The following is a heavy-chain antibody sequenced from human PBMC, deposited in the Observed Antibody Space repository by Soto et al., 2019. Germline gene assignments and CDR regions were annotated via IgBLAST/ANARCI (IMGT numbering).Heavy chain of an antibody. CDR1: GASITNYY. Sequence: SETLALTCTVSGASITNYYWSWIRQPPGKGLEWIGYVYYSGGPNYNPALKSRVTISVDTSKNQFSLKLNSVTAADTAVYYCARHKGLDPWGQGTLVTVSS. CDR3: ARHKGLDP. V-gene: IGHV4-59*08. J-gene: IGHJ5*02. CDR2: VYYSGGP.